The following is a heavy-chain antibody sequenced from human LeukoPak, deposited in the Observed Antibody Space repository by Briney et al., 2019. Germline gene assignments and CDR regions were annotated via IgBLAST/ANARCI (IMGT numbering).Heavy chain of an antibody. CDR2: ISAYNGNT. V-gene: IGHV1-18*04. CDR1: GYTFTSYG. Sequence: ASVKVSCKASGYTFTSYGISWVRQAPGQGLEWMGWISAYNGNTNYAQKLQDRVTMTTDTSTSTAYMELRSLRSDDTAVYYCARGADYYGSGSRDYGMDVWGKGTTVTVSS. J-gene: IGHJ6*04. D-gene: IGHD3-10*01. CDR3: ARGADYYGSGSRDYGMDV.